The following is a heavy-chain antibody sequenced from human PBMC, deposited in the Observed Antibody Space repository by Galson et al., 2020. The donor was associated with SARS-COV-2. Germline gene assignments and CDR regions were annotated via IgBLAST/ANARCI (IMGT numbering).Heavy chain of an antibody. CDR1: GFTFSNYA. D-gene: IGHD3-10*01. Sequence: GESLKISCAASGFTFSNYAMHWVRQAPGKGLEWVAVIIYDGNNKYYADAVKGRFIISRDNSKNTLFLQMSSLTAEDTAVYYCARGGPFGAGRYDSPTHDYYAMDVWGQGTTVTVSS. CDR2: IIYDGNNK. CDR3: ARGGPFGAGRYDSPTHDYYAMDV. J-gene: IGHJ6*02. V-gene: IGHV3-30*04.